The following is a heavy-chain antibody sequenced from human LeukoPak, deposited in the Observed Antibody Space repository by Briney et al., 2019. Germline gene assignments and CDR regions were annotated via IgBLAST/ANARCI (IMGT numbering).Heavy chain of an antibody. CDR3: ARDRAMTTTGWFDP. J-gene: IGHJ5*02. CDR2: ISNDGTST. V-gene: IGHV3-74*01. Sequence: GGSLRLSCAVSGLTFSNYWMHWVRQAPGKGLVWVSRISNDGTSTSYADSVKGRFTISRDNAKNSLYLQMNSLRAEDTAVYYCARDRAMTTTGWFDPWGQGTLVTVSS. D-gene: IGHD4-17*01. CDR1: GLTFSNYW.